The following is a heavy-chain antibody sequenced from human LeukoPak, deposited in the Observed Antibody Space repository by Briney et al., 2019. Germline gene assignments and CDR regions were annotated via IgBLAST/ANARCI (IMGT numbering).Heavy chain of an antibody. J-gene: IGHJ4*02. V-gene: IGHV3-21*01. Sequence: GGSLRLSCAASGFTFSSYRMNWVRQAPGKGLEWVSSISSSSSYIYYADSVKGRFTISRDNAKNSLYLQMNSLRAEDTAVYYCARGRYYDFWSGYYTLWGQGTLVTVSS. D-gene: IGHD3-3*01. CDR3: ARGRYYDFWSGYYTL. CDR2: ISSSSSYI. CDR1: GFTFSSYR.